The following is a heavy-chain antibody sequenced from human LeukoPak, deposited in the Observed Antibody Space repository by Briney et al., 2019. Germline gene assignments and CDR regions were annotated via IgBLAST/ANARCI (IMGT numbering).Heavy chain of an antibody. CDR1: GFTFSSYG. CDR2: ISYDGSNK. Sequence: PGRSLRLSCAASGFTFSSYGMHWVRQAPGKGLEWVAVISYDGSNKYYADSVKARFTISRDNSKNTLYLQMNSLRAEDTAVYYCAKDPGLGNYFDYWGQGTLVTVSS. CDR3: AKDPGLGNYFDY. V-gene: IGHV3-30*18. J-gene: IGHJ4*02.